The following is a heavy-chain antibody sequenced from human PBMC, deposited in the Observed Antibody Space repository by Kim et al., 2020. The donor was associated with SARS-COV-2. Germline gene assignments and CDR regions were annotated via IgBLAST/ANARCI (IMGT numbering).Heavy chain of an antibody. Sequence: SETLSLTCAVQSGAFSGYFWSWVRQSPGKGLEWIGEITHSGTPDYNPSLKSRLSMSVDTTKNQFSMKLQSVSAADTAVYYCAARGGICKNVKCGVAMDVWGQGTSVTVSS. V-gene: IGHV4-34*01. CDR3: AARGGICKNVKCGVAMDV. CDR1: SGAFSGYF. CDR2: ITHSGTP. J-gene: IGHJ6*02. D-gene: IGHD3-16*01.